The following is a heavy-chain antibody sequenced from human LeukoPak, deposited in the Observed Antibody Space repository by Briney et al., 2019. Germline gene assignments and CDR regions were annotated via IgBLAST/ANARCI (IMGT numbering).Heavy chain of an antibody. CDR2: ISYDGSNK. D-gene: IGHD1-1*01. Sequence: PGRSLRLSCAASGFTFSSYGMHWVRQAPGKGLEWVAVISYDGSNKYYADSVKGRFTISRDNAKNSVYLQMNSLRAEDTAVYYCARGRPIDYWGQGTLVTVSS. CDR1: GFTFSSYG. CDR3: ARGRPIDY. J-gene: IGHJ4*02. V-gene: IGHV3-30*03.